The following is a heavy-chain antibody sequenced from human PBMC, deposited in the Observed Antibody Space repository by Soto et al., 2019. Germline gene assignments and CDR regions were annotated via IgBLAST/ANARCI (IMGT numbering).Heavy chain of an antibody. J-gene: IGHJ5*02. CDR3: AREGYSGYDYNWFDP. Sequence: PSETLSLTCAVYGGSFSGYYWSWIRQPPGKGLEWIGEINHSGSTNYNPSLKSRVTISVDTSKNQFSLKLSSVTAADTAVYYCAREGYSGYDYNWFDPWGQGTLVTVSS. CDR2: INHSGST. V-gene: IGHV4-34*01. D-gene: IGHD5-12*01. CDR1: GGSFSGYY.